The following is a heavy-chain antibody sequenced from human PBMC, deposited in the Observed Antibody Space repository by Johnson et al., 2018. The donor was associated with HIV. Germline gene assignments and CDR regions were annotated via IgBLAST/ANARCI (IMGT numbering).Heavy chain of an antibody. CDR1: GFIFDDYG. J-gene: IGHJ3*02. V-gene: IGHV3-20*04. CDR2: INWNGGST. D-gene: IGHD6-6*01. Sequence: VQLVESGGGVVRPGGSLRLSCAGSGFIFDDYGMSWVRQAPGKGLEWVSGINWNGGSTGYANSVKGRFTISRDNSKNTLYLQMGSLRAEDMAVYYCAREGRGSSSGAFDIWGQGTMVTVSS. CDR3: AREGRGSSSGAFDI.